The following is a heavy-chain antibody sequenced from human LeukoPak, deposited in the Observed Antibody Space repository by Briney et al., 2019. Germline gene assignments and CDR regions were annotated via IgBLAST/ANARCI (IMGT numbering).Heavy chain of an antibody. D-gene: IGHD3-3*01. Sequence: PGGSLRLSCAASGFTFSSYWMSWVRQAPGKGLEWVANIKQDGSEKYYVDSVKGRFTISRDNSKNTLYLQMNSLRAEDTAIYYCARDERLLSFLKWGQGTLVTVSS. CDR1: GFTFSSYW. V-gene: IGHV3-7*03. J-gene: IGHJ4*02. CDR3: ARDERLLSFLK. CDR2: IKQDGSEK.